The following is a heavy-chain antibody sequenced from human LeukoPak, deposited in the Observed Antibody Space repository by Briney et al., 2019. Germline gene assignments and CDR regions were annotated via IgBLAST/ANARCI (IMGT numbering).Heavy chain of an antibody. J-gene: IGHJ4*02. CDR1: RYTFTGYY. D-gene: IGHD3-9*01. Sequence: ASVKVSCKASRYTFTGYYMHWVRQAPGQGLEWMGWINPNSGGTNYAQKFQGRVTMTRDTSISTAYMELSRLRSDDTAVYYCARPYYDILTGYPNWGQGTLVTVSS. CDR3: ARPYYDILTGYPN. CDR2: INPNSGGT. V-gene: IGHV1-2*02.